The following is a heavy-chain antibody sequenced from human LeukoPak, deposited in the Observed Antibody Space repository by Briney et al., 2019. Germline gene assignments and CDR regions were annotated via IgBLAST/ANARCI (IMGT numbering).Heavy chain of an antibody. Sequence: GGSLRLSCAASGFTSSSYGMHWVRQAPGKGLEWVAVIWYDGSNKYYADSVKGRFTISRDNSKNTLYLQMNSLRAEDTAVYYCARDFVSTSSGWFDPWGQGTLVTVSS. J-gene: IGHJ5*02. D-gene: IGHD2-2*01. CDR2: IWYDGSNK. V-gene: IGHV3-33*01. CDR3: ARDFVSTSSGWFDP. CDR1: GFTSSSYG.